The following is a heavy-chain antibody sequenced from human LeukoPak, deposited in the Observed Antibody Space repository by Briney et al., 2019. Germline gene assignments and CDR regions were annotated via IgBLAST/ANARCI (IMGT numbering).Heavy chain of an antibody. CDR1: GYTFTGYY. CDR2: INPNSGGT. CDR3: ANNVVRATGFDY. Sequence: ASVKVSCKASGYTFTGYYMHWVRQAPGQGLEWMGWINPNSGGTNYAQKFQGRVTMTRDTSISTAYMELTRPKSDDTAVYYCANNVVRATGFDYWGQGTLVTVSS. J-gene: IGHJ4*02. V-gene: IGHV1-2*02. D-gene: IGHD1-26*01.